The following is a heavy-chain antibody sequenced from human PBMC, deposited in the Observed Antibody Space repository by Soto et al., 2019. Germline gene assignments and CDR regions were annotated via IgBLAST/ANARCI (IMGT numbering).Heavy chain of an antibody. V-gene: IGHV4-39*01. D-gene: IGHD1-26*01. Sequence: SETLSLTWTVSGDSISSSSFYWGWIRQPPGKGLEWIGHIFHTGATYQNPTLKSRLRMSVDTSKNQFSLNLSSVTATDTAVYYRAIRRIVPTTNVDYWCQGNWVTVS. CDR2: IFHTGAT. J-gene: IGHJ4*02. CDR3: AIRRIVPTTNVDY. CDR1: GDSISSSSFY.